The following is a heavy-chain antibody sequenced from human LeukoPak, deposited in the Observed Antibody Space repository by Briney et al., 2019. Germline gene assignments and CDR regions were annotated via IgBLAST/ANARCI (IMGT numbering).Heavy chain of an antibody. J-gene: IGHJ4*02. Sequence: GGSLRLSCAASGFTFSNYGMNWVRQAPGKGLEWVSIITSGVGITYYADSVKGRFTISRDNSKNTLYLQMNTLRAKDTAVYYCARDPKQGGTYWNYFDYWGQGALVTVSP. CDR2: ITSGVGIT. D-gene: IGHD1-26*01. CDR3: ARDPKQGGTYWNYFDY. V-gene: IGHV3-23*01. CDR1: GFTFSNYG.